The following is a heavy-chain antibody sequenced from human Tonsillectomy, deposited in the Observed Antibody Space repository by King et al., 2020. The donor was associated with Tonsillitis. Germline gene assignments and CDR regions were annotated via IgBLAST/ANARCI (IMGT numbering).Heavy chain of an antibody. CDR1: GFTFSSYS. D-gene: IGHD6-19*01. J-gene: IGHJ4*02. V-gene: IGHV3-33*05. CDR2: ISHDGSRT. CDR3: ARERLWTSGWGIDN. Sequence: VQLVESGGGVVQPGRSLRLSCAASGFTFSSYSMHWVRQAPGKGLEWVALISHDGSRTYYADSVKGRFTIPRDNSNNTLYLQMTSLRTEDTAVYYCARERLWTSGWGIDNWGQGTLVTVSS.